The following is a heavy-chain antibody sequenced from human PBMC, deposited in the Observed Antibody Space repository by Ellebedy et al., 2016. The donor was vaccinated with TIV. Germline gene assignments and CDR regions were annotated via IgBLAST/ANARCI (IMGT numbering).Heavy chain of an antibody. CDR2: ISYSSSYI. V-gene: IGHV3-21*01. CDR1: GFTFSRSS. Sequence: GESLKISCVASGFTFSRSSMNWVRQAPGKGLEWVSAISYSSSYIYYADSLKGRFTISRDNAKNLLYLQMNSLRAEDTAVYYCAAGGHITLLESWGQGTLVTVSS. J-gene: IGHJ4*02. CDR3: AAGGHITLLES. D-gene: IGHD3-16*01.